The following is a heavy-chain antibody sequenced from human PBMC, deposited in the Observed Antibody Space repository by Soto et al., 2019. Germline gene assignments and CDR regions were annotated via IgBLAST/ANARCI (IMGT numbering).Heavy chain of an antibody. CDR1: GDSISNTNW. D-gene: IGHD6-19*01. J-gene: IGHJ2*01. CDR2: IYRNGGT. CDR3: ARAIAVSGHWYFDL. V-gene: IGHV4-4*02. Sequence: QVQLQESGPGLVKPSGTLSLACAVSGDSISNTNWWTWVRQPPGRGLQWIGEIYRNGGTNYSPSLKSRVTISLDKSNNHFSLKVTSVSAADTAIYYCARAIAVSGHWYFDLWGRGTLVTVSS.